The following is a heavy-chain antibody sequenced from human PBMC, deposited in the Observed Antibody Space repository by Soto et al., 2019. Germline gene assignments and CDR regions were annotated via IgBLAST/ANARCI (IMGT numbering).Heavy chain of an antibody. CDR3: AREEVGDERYCSGGSCYVAFDI. CDR2: ISSSSSTI. D-gene: IGHD2-15*01. CDR1: GFTFSSYS. Sequence: GGSLRLSCAASGFTFSSYSMNWVRQAPGKGLEWVSYISSSSSTIYYADSVKGRFTISRDNAKNSLYLQMNSLRAEDTAVYYCAREEVGDERYCSGGSCYVAFDIWGQGTMVTVSS. J-gene: IGHJ3*02. V-gene: IGHV3-48*01.